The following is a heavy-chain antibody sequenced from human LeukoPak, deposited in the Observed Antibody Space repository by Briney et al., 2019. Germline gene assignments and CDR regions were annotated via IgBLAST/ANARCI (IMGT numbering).Heavy chain of an antibody. J-gene: IGHJ4*02. CDR2: ISSSGSTI. Sequence: GGSLRLSCVATGFTFSDYYMSWIRQAPGKGLEWVSYISSSGSTIYYADSVKGRFTISGDNAKNSLYLQMNSLRAEDTAVYYCARVGRGGYDPFDYWGQGTLVTVSS. CDR1: GFTFSDYY. D-gene: IGHD5-12*01. V-gene: IGHV3-11*01. CDR3: ARVGRGGYDPFDY.